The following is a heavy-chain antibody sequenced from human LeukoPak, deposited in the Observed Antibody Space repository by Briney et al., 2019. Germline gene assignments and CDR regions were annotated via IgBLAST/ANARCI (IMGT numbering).Heavy chain of an antibody. CDR3: ARDRLYGSGSYCFDY. CDR1: GFTFSSYA. J-gene: IGHJ4*02. Sequence: GGSLRLSCAASGFTFSSYAMHWVRQAPGKGLEWVAVISYDGSNKYYADSVKGRFTISRDNSKNTLYLQMNSLRAEDTAVYYCARDRLYGSGSYCFDYWGQGTLVTVSS. CDR2: ISYDGSNK. V-gene: IGHV3-30-3*01. D-gene: IGHD3-10*01.